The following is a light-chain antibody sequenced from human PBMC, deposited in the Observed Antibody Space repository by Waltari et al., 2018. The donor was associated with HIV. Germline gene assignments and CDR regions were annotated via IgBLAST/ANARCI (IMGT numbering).Light chain of an antibody. V-gene: IGLV2-14*03. Sequence: QAAVTQPASVSGLPGQSPPLSCTGDDSDFGLYNSVSWYQQHSGKPPRLILYDVDSRASGVSDRFSGSMSGNTASLTISGLRAEDEGHYYCASFTDDNTVIFGGGTEVTVL. CDR2: DVD. CDR1: DSDFGLYNS. J-gene: IGLJ2*01. CDR3: ASFTDDNTVI.